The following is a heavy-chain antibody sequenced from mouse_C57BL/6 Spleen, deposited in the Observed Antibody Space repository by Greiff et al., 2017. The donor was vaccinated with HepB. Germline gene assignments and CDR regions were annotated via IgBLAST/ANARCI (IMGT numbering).Heavy chain of an antibody. CDR3: ARNSITRYFDV. CDR2: ISSGSSTI. CDR1: GFTFSDYG. J-gene: IGHJ1*03. D-gene: IGHD1-1*01. Sequence: EVQLVESGGGLVKPGGSLKLSCAASGFTFSDYGMHWVRQAPEKGLEWVAYISSGSSTIYYADTVKGRFTISRDNAKNTLFLQMTSLRSEDTAMYYCARNSITRYFDVWGTGTTVTVSS. V-gene: IGHV5-17*01.